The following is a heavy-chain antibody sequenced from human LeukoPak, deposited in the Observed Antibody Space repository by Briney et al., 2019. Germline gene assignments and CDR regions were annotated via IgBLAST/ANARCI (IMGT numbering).Heavy chain of an antibody. CDR1: GGSFSGYY. CDR2: INHSGST. J-gene: IGHJ4*02. CDR3: AREGATAYYFDY. V-gene: IGHV4-34*01. Sequence: SETLSLTCAVYGGSFSGYYWSWIRQPPVKGLEWIGEINHSGSTNYNPSLKSRVTISVDTSKNQFPLKLSSVTAADTAVYYCAREGATAYYFDYWGQGTLVTVSS. D-gene: IGHD5-18*01.